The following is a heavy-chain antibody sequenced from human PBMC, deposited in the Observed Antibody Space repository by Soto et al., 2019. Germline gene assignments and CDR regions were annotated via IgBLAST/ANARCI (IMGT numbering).Heavy chain of an antibody. CDR1: GYTFSNFW. CDR3: ARRPRSSPYFDH. Sequence: PGESLKISCQCSGYTFSNFWVGWVRQLPGQGLEWMGIIYPGDHETRYSPSFHGKVTISAEKSINTAYLQWNSLEASDSAFYFCARRPRSSPYFDHWGQGALVTVSS. V-gene: IGHV5-51*01. CDR2: IYPGDHET. J-gene: IGHJ4*02. D-gene: IGHD6-13*01.